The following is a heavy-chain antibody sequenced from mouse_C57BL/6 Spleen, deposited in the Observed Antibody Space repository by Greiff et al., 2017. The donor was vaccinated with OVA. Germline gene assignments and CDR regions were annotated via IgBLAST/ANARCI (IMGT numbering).Heavy chain of an antibody. CDR2: IDPSDSET. J-gene: IGHJ3*01. V-gene: IGHV1-52*01. Sequence: QVQLQQPGAELVRPGSSVKLSCKASGYTFTSYWMHWVKQRPIQGLEWIGNIDPSDSETHYNQKFKDKATLTVDKSSSTAYMQLSSLTSEDSAVYYCARGGLRSGFAYWGQGTLVTVSA. CDR3: ARGGLRSGFAY. CDR1: GYTFTSYW. D-gene: IGHD2-2*01.